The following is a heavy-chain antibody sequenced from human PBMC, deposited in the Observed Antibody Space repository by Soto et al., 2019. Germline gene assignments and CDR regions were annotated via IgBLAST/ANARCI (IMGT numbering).Heavy chain of an antibody. J-gene: IGHJ5*01. CDR1: GYTFTSYD. D-gene: IGHD2-15*01. V-gene: IGHV1-8*01. CDR2: MNPNSGNA. Sequence: QVQLVQSGAEVKKPGASVKVSCKASGYTFTSYDINWVRQATGQGLEWMGWMNPNSGNAAYAQKFQGRVTMTRNTSINTAYMDLSSLTSEDTAVYYCARGGEDCSGGNCYRWFHSWGQGTLVTVSS. CDR3: ARGGEDCSGGNCYRWFHS.